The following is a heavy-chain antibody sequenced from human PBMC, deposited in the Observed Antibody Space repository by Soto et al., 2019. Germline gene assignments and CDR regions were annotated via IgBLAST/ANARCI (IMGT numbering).Heavy chain of an antibody. V-gene: IGHV4-31*03. D-gene: IGHD3-10*01. Sequence: QVQLQESGPGLVKPSETLSLNCTVSGGSISSGGDYWSWIRQRPGKGLEWIGYIYYTGGAYYNPSLKSRLTLSVDTARSQVSRKLTSVTAADTAVYFCARGLTMLRGVMDSWGQVTLVTVSS. CDR1: GGSISSGGDY. J-gene: IGHJ4*02. CDR2: IYYTGGA. CDR3: ARGLTMLRGVMDS.